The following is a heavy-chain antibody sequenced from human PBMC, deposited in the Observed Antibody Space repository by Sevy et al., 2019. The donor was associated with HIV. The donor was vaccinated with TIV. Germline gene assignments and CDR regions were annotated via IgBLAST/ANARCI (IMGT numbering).Heavy chain of an antibody. CDR2: ISSSSSYI. CDR1: GLTFSSYS. Sequence: GGSLRLSCAASGLTFSSYSMNWVRQAPGKGLEWVSSISSSSSYIYYADSVKGRFTISRDNAKNSLYLQMNSLRAEDTAVYYCARDRGRGWFDPWGQGTLVTVSS. V-gene: IGHV3-21*01. J-gene: IGHJ5*02. CDR3: ARDRGRGWFDP. D-gene: IGHD1-26*01.